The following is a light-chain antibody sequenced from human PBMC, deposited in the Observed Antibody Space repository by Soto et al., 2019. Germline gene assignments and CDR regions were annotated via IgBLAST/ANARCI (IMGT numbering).Light chain of an antibody. J-gene: IGKJ1*01. CDR3: QHYNSYSEA. CDR2: KAS. Sequence: DVQINVSLSAVSGSKRDIVTSTCGASQTISSWLAWYQQKPGKAPKLLIYKASTLKSGVPSRFSGSGSGTEFTLTISSLQPDDFATYYCQHYNSYSEAFCQGTNVDIK. CDR1: QTISSW. V-gene: IGKV1-5*03.